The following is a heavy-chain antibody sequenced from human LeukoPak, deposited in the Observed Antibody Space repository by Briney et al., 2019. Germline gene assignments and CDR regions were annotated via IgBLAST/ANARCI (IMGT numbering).Heavy chain of an antibody. Sequence: ASVKVSCKASGGTFSSYAISWVRQAPGQGLEWMGGIIPIFGTANYAQRFQGRVTITADESTSTAYRELSSLRSEDTAVYYCARGIAAAGGPLDYWGQGTLVTVSS. CDR2: IIPIFGTA. CDR1: GGTFSSYA. CDR3: ARGIAAAGGPLDY. V-gene: IGHV1-69*13. J-gene: IGHJ4*02. D-gene: IGHD6-13*01.